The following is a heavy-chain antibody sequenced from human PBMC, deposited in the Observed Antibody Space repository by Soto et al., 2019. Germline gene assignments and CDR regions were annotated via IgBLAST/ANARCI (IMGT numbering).Heavy chain of an antibody. J-gene: IGHJ5*02. Sequence: ASVKVSCKASGYTFTGYYMHWVQQAPGQGLEWMGWINPNSGGTNYAQKFQGWVTMTRDTSISTAYMELSRLRSDDTAVYYCARDYTPNLGYCSGGSCPRGWFDPWGQGTLVTVSS. D-gene: IGHD2-15*01. V-gene: IGHV1-2*04. CDR3: ARDYTPNLGYCSGGSCPRGWFDP. CDR2: INPNSGGT. CDR1: GYTFTGYY.